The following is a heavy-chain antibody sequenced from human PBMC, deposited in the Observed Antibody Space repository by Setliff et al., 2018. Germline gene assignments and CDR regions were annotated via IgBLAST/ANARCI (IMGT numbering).Heavy chain of an antibody. V-gene: IGHV1-2*02. CDR1: GYTFTDFY. J-gene: IGHJ4*02. D-gene: IGHD3-16*02. Sequence: ASVKVSCKTSGYTFTDFYIQWVRQAPGQGLEWMGWINPYTGDTDYAPKFQGRVTVTRDTSVTTAYMDLTRLTSDDTAVYYCAGGGSIYDHVWGSYRFVDSWGQGTLVTVSS. CDR3: AGGGSIYDHVWGSYRFVDS. CDR2: INPYTGDT.